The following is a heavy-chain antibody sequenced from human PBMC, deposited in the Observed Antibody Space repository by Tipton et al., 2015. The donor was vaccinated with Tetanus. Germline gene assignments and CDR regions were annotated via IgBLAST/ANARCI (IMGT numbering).Heavy chain of an antibody. CDR1: GFTLSRYT. J-gene: IGHJ4*02. V-gene: IGHV3-23*03. Sequence: SLRLSCIASGFTLSRYTLNWVRQAPGKGLEWVSIIYSGDSSTYYADSVKGRFTISRDSSKNMLYLHMNSLRVEDTAIYYCVRFDFWGQGTLVTVSS. CDR3: VRFDF. CDR2: IYSGDSST.